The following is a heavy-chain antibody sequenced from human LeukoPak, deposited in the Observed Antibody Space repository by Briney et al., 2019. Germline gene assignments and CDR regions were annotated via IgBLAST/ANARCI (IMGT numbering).Heavy chain of an antibody. V-gene: IGHV5-51*01. J-gene: IGHJ4*02. CDR2: IYPSDSDT. CDR3: ARGYCNGGSCFFDH. Sequence: GESLKISFKGSGYSFTTYWIGWVRQMPGKGLEWMGSIYPSDSDTTYSPSFQGQVSISADKSISTAYLQWSNLKASDTAMFYCARGYCNGGSCFFDHWGQGTLVPVSS. CDR1: GYSFTTYW. D-gene: IGHD2-15*01.